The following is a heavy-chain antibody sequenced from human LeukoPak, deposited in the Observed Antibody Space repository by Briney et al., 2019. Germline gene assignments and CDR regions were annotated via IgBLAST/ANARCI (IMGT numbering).Heavy chain of an antibody. CDR3: ARVSNGGNSELARDAFDI. CDR1: GGSISSGDYY. V-gene: IGHV4-30-4*01. D-gene: IGHD4-23*01. J-gene: IGHJ3*02. CDR2: IYYSGST. Sequence: SETLSLTCTVSGGSISSGDYYWSWIRQPPGKGLEWIGYIYYSGSTYYNPSLKSRVTISVDTSKNQFSLKLSSVTAADTAVYYCARVSNGGNSELARDAFDIWGQGTMVTVSS.